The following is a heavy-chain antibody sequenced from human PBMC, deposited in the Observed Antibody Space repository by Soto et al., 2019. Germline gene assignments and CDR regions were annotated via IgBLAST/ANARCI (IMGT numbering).Heavy chain of an antibody. CDR2: IIPIFGTA. D-gene: IGHD3-22*01. V-gene: IGHV1-69*13. CDR3: ARDRDDSIGFDY. CDR1: GGTFSSYA. Sequence: ASVKVSCKASGGTFSSYAISWVRQAPGQGLEWMGGIIPIFGTANYAQKFQGRVTITADESTSTAYMELSSLRSEDTAVYYCARDRDDSIGFDYWGKGTLVTVSS. J-gene: IGHJ4*02.